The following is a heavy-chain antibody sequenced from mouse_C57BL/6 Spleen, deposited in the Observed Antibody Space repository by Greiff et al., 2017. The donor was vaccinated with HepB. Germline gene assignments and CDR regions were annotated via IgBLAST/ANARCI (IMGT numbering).Heavy chain of an antibody. CDR3: ARSKLGLWYFDV. D-gene: IGHD4-1*01. V-gene: IGHV5-17*01. CDR2: ISSGSSTI. CDR1: GFTFSDYG. J-gene: IGHJ1*03. Sequence: EVKLVESGGGLVKPGGSLKLSCAASGFTFSDYGMHWVRQAPEKGLEWVAYISSGSSTIYYADTVKGRFTISRDNAKNTLFLQMISLRSEDTAMYYCARSKLGLWYFDVWGTGTTVTVSS.